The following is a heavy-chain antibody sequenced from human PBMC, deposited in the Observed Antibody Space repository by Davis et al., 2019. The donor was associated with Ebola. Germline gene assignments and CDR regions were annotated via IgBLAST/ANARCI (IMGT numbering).Heavy chain of an antibody. CDR2: IIPIFGTA. J-gene: IGHJ6*02. V-gene: IGHV1-69*06. CDR3: ARVGLPKQHPTGMDV. D-gene: IGHD6-13*01. Sequence: AASVKVSCKASGYTFTGYYMHWVRQAPGQGLEWMGGIIPIFGTANYAQKFQGRVTITADKSTSTAYMELSSLRSEDTAVYYCARVGLPKQHPTGMDVWGQGTTVTVSS. CDR1: GYTFTGYY.